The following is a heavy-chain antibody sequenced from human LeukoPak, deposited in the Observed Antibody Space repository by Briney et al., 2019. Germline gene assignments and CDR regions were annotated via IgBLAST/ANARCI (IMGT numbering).Heavy chain of an antibody. CDR2: LSGSGITT. CDR3: AKGIYDY. D-gene: IGHD3-3*01. Sequence: GGSLRLSCAASGFTFSSYEMNWVRQAPGKGLEWVSTLSGSGITTYYADSVKGRFTISRDNSKNTLYLQMNSLRAEDTAVYYCAKGIYDYWGHGTLVTVSS. J-gene: IGHJ4*01. CDR1: GFTFSSYE. V-gene: IGHV3-23*01.